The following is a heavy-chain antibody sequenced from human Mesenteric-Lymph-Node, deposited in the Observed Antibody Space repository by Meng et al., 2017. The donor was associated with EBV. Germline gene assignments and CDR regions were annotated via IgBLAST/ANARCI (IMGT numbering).Heavy chain of an antibody. V-gene: IGHV2-5*02. CDR2: IYWDDDK. J-gene: IGHJ5*02. CDR1: GFSLSTSGVG. Sequence: QIPLKESGPTLVKPTQTLTLTCTFSGFSLSTSGVGVGWIRQPPGKALELLALIYWDDDKRYSPSLKTRLTITKDTSENQVVLTMTNMDPVDAATYYCAHRTSNCFDPWGQGTLVTVSS. CDR3: AHRTSNCFDP.